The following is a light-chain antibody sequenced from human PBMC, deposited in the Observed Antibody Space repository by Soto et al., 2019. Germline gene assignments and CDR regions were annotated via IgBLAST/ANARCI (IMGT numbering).Light chain of an antibody. Sequence: QSALTQPASVSGSPGQSITISCTGPNTDVGNYNLVSWYQQYPGKAPKLMIYEGNKWPSGVSNRFSGSMSGNTASLTISGLQAEDEADYYCCSHAGSSSVIFGGGTQLTVL. CDR3: CSHAGSSSVI. CDR1: NTDVGNYNL. CDR2: EGN. V-gene: IGLV2-23*01. J-gene: IGLJ2*01.